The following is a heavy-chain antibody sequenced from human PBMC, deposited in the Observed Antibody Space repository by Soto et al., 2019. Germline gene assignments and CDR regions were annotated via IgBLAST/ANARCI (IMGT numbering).Heavy chain of an antibody. CDR1: GGSMSSYY. V-gene: IGHV4-4*07. CDR2: VYSSGGT. Sequence: PSETLSLTCTVSGGSMSSYYWTWIRQPAGKGLEWIGRVYSSGGTHYNPSLKSRVTISIDTSKNQFSLRLLFVTDADTAVYFCARGQRFSDWFDPWGQGTLVTVSS. J-gene: IGHJ5*02. CDR3: ARGQRFSDWFDP. D-gene: IGHD3-3*01.